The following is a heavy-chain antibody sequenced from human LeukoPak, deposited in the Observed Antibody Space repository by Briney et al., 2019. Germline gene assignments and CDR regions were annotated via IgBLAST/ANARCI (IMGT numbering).Heavy chain of an antibody. CDR2: IYYSGST. CDR3: ARVGLRITTIDY. J-gene: IGHJ4*02. D-gene: IGHD1-14*01. V-gene: IGHV4-39*07. Sequence: PSETLSLTCTVSGVSIYSGSYYWGWIRQPPGKGLEWIGSIYYSGSTYYNPSLKSRVTISVDTSKNQFSLKLSSVPAADTALYSCARVGLRITTIDYWGQGTLVTVSS. CDR1: GVSIYSGSYY.